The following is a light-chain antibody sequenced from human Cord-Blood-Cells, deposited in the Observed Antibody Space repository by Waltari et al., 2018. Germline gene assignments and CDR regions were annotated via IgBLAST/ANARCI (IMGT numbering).Light chain of an antibody. CDR1: SSDVGSYNL. Sequence: QSALTQPASVSGSPGQSITISCPGTSSDVGSYNLVPWYQQHPGKAPKRMIYEGSKRPSGVSNRFSGSKSGNTASLTISGLQAEDEADYYCCSYAGSSTLFGGGTKLTVL. J-gene: IGLJ3*02. CDR2: EGS. CDR3: CSYAGSSTL. V-gene: IGLV2-23*01.